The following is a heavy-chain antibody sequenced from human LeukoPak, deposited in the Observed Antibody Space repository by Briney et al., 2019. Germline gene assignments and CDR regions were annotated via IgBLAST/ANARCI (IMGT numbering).Heavy chain of an antibody. Sequence: ASVKVSCKASGYTFTSYGISWVRQAPGQGLEWMGWISAYNGNTNYAQKLQGRVTMTTDTSTSTAYMELRSLRSDDTAVYYCARDRVVVAATQDYYYHGMDVWGQGTTVTVSS. CDR3: ARDRVVVAATQDYYYHGMDV. D-gene: IGHD2-15*01. CDR1: GYTFTSYG. CDR2: ISAYNGNT. J-gene: IGHJ6*02. V-gene: IGHV1-18*01.